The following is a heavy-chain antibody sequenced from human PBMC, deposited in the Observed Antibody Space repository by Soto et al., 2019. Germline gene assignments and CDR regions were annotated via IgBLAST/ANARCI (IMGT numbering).Heavy chain of an antibody. Sequence: QVQLVESGGGVVQPGRSLRLSCAASGFTFSSYGMHWVRQAPGKGLEWVAVISYDGSNKYYADSVKGRFTISRDNSKNTLYLQMNSLRAEDTAVYYCAKEDYYDSSTGFDPWGRGTLVTVSS. CDR2: ISYDGSNK. CDR1: GFTFSSYG. J-gene: IGHJ5*02. D-gene: IGHD3-22*01. CDR3: AKEDYYDSSTGFDP. V-gene: IGHV3-30*18.